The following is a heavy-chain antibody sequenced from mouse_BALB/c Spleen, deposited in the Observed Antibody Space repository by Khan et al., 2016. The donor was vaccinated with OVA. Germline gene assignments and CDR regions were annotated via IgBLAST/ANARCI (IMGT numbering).Heavy chain of an antibody. CDR2: MFYSGTI. D-gene: IGHD1-1*01. CDR1: GISITTGNYR. Sequence: EVQLKQSGPGLVKPSQTVSLTCTVTGISITTGNYRWSWIRQFPGNKLEWIGYMFYSGTITYNPSLTSRTTITRDTSKNQFFLEMNSLTAEDTATYYCARDYGSLYWYVDVWGAGTTVTVSS. J-gene: IGHJ1*01. CDR3: ARDYGSLYWYVDV. V-gene: IGHV3-5*02.